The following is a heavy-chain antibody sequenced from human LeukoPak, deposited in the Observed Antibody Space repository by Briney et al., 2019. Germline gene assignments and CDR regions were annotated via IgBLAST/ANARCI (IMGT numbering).Heavy chain of an antibody. J-gene: IGHJ6*02. CDR3: ARDRLAAIDYYYGMDV. CDR2: INPSGGST. V-gene: IGHV1-46*01. Sequence: GDSVKVSCKASGYTFTSYYMHWVRQAPGQGLEWMGIINPSGGSTSYAQKFQGRVTMTRDTSTSTVYMELSSLRSEDTAVYYCARDRLAAIDYYYGMDVWGQGTTVTVSS. D-gene: IGHD2-2*01. CDR1: GYTFTSYY.